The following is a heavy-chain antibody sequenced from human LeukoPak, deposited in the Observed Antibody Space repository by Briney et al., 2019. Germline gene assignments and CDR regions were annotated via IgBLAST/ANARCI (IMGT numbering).Heavy chain of an antibody. D-gene: IGHD3-9*01. CDR2: ISYDGSNK. CDR3: ATRGRYFDWLLIPPDY. CDR1: GFTFSAYG. Sequence: GGSLRLSCAASGFTFSAYGMHWVRQAPGKGLEWVAVISYDGSNKYYADSVKGRFTISRDNSKDTLYLQMNSLRAEDTAVYYCATRGRYFDWLLIPPDYWGQGTLVTVSS. J-gene: IGHJ4*02. V-gene: IGHV3-30*03.